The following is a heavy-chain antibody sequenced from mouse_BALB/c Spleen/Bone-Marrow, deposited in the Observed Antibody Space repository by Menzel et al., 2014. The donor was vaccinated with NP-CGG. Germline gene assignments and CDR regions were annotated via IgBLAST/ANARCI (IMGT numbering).Heavy chain of an antibody. CDR3: TRKDY. Sequence: VQLQQSGAELVRPGASVKLSRKASGYTFTSYWINWVKQRPGQGLEWIGNIYPSDSYTNYNQKFKDKATLTVDKSSSTAYMQLSSPTSEDSAAYYCTRKDYWGQGTLVTVSA. CDR1: GYTFTSYW. CDR2: IYPSDSYT. J-gene: IGHJ3*01. V-gene: IGHV1-69*02.